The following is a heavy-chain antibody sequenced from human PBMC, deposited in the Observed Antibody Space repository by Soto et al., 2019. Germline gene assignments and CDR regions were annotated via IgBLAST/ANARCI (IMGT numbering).Heavy chain of an antibody. J-gene: IGHJ6*02. CDR1: GFSLSTSGVG. D-gene: IGHD6-19*01. V-gene: IGHV2-5*01. CDR3: VHSLNTSGWYTYYGMDV. Sequence: SGPTLVNPTQTLTLTCTFSGFSLSTSGVGVAGTRQPPEKTLECLGLIYWNDDRRYSPSLKTRLTITKDTSKNQVVLTVTNMDPVDTATYYCVHSLNTSGWYTYYGMDVWGQGT. CDR2: IYWNDDR.